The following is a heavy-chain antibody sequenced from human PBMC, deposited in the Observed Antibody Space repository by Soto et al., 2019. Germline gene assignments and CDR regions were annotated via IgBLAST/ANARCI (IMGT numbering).Heavy chain of an antibody. CDR3: ARATGAY. CDR1: GFTFSSYA. V-gene: IGHV3-30-3*01. CDR2: ISYDGSNK. J-gene: IGHJ4*02. Sequence: PGGSLRLSCAASGFTFSSYAMHWVRQAPGKGLGWVAVISYDGSNKYYADSVKGRFTISRDNSKNTLYLQMNSLRAEDTAVYYCARATGAYWGQGTLVTVSS. D-gene: IGHD3-10*01.